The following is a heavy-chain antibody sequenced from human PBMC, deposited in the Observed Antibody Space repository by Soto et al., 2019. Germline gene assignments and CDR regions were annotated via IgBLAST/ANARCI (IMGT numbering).Heavy chain of an antibody. Sequence: GGSLRLSCAASGFTFRSYSRNWVRQAPGKGLEWVSYISSSSNIYYADSVKGRFTISRDNAKNSLYLQMNSLRAEDTAVYYCAKERLPAAATIYYYYYGMDVWGQGTTVTVSS. CDR2: ISSSSNI. CDR1: GFTFRSYS. CDR3: AKERLPAAATIYYYYYGMDV. D-gene: IGHD2-2*01. J-gene: IGHJ6*02. V-gene: IGHV3-48*01.